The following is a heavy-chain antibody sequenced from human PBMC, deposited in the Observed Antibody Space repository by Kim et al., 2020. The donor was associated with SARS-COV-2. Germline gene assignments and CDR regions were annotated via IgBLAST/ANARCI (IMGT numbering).Heavy chain of an antibody. CDR3: ARDNSGTGVPAIAYFDH. D-gene: IGHD5-12*01. CDR1: GFTFSGYT. J-gene: IGHJ4*02. CDR2: ISYDGNNE. V-gene: IGHV3-30-3*01. Sequence: GGSLRLSCAASGFTFSGYTMHWVRQAPGKGLEWVAVISYDGNNEYYADSVKGRFTASRDNSKNTVFLQVNSLRAEDTAVYYCARDNSGTGVPAIAYFDHWGQGTLVTVSS.